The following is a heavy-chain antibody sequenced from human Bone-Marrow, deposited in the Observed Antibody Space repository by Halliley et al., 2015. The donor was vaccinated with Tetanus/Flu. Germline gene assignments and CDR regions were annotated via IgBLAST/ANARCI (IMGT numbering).Heavy chain of an antibody. V-gene: IGHV3-11*06. CDR3: ARLFSGAYERDY. Sequence: SLRLSCVASGFNFSDFYMTWIRQAPGKGPEWISYISYSLSYINYADSVKGRFTVSRDNARNSLYLQMTDLRAEDTAVYYCARLFSGAYERDYWGQGTLVTVSS. CDR1: GFNFSDFY. J-gene: IGHJ4*02. CDR2: ISYSLSYI. D-gene: IGHD1-26*01.